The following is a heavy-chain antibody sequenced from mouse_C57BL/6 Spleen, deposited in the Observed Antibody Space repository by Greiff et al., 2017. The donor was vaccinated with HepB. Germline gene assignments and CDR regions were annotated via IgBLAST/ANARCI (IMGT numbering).Heavy chain of an antibody. D-gene: IGHD1-1*01. Sequence: EVQGVESGGGLVQPGGSLKLSCAASGFTFSDYYMYWVRQTPEKRLEWVAYISNGGGSTYYPDTVKGRFTISRDNAKNTLYLQMSRLKSEDTAMYYCARRDYYGDYFDYWGQGTTLTVSS. CDR2: ISNGGGST. CDR1: GFTFSDYY. CDR3: ARRDYYGDYFDY. J-gene: IGHJ2*01. V-gene: IGHV5-12*01.